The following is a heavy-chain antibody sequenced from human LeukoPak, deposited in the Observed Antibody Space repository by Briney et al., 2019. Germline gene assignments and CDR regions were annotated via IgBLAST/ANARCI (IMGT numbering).Heavy chain of an antibody. CDR1: GFTFSSYE. CDR2: ISSSSSYI. J-gene: IGHJ4*02. D-gene: IGHD6-19*01. V-gene: IGHV3-21*01. CDR3: ARDLAGAGDFDY. Sequence: GGSLRLSCAASGFTFSSYEMNWVRQAPGKGLEWVSSISSSSSYIYYADSVKGRFTISRDNAKNSLYLQMNSLRAEDTAVYYCARDLAGAGDFDYWGQGTLVTVSS.